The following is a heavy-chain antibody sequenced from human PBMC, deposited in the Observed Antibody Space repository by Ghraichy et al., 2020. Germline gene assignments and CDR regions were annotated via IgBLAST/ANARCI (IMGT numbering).Heavy chain of an antibody. D-gene: IGHD2/OR15-2a*01. CDR1: GFTFSSNW. J-gene: IGHJ5*02. CDR3: TRDLHYTFSS. V-gene: IGHV3-7*01. CDR2: IKEDGSET. Sequence: GRSLRLSCAASGFTFSSNWMNWVRQAPGKGLEWVANIKEDGSETYYVDSVKGRFTISRDNAKNSLYLQMTSLRADDTAVYYCTRDLHYTFSSWGQGTLVTGSS.